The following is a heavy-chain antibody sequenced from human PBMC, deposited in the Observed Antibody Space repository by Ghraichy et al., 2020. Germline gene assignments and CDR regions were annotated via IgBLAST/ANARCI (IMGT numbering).Heavy chain of an antibody. D-gene: IGHD6-19*01. CDR2: IYYSGST. Sequence: SQTLSLTCTVSGASISSGGYYWTWIRQHPGKGLEWIGYIYYSGSTYYNPSLKSRVIISEDTSKNQFSLKLSSVTAADTAVYYCATDLTSSGHRYFDYWGQGTLVTVSS. J-gene: IGHJ4*02. V-gene: IGHV4-31*02. CDR3: ATDLTSSGHRYFDY. CDR1: GASISSGGYY.